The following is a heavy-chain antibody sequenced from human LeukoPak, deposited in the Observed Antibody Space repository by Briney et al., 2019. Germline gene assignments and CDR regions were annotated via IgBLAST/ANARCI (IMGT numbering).Heavy chain of an antibody. J-gene: IGHJ6*03. CDR1: GFTFSSYA. V-gene: IGHV3-23*01. Sequence: PGGSLRLSCAASGFTFSSYAMSWVRQAPGKGLEWVSTISDSGGRTYYTDSVKGRFTISRDNSKNTLYLQMNSLRAEDTAVYYCAKPSSGSLYYYYMDVWGKGTTVTVSS. CDR3: AKPSSGSLYYYYMDV. D-gene: IGHD5-12*01. CDR2: ISDSGGRT.